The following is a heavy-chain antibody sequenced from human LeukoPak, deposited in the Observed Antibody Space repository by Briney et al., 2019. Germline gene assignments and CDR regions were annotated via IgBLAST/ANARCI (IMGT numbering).Heavy chain of an antibody. V-gene: IGHV3-30*18. CDR3: AKDPTTSYDILNGFGSSKPPVYYYYGMDV. Sequence: QPGRSLRLSCAASGFAFSSYGMHWVRQAPGKGLEWVAVISYDGSNKYYADSVKGRFTISRDNSKNTLYLQMNSLRAEDTAVYYCAKDPTTSYDILNGFGSSKPPVYYYYGMDVWGQGTTVTVSS. CDR1: GFAFSSYG. D-gene: IGHD3-9*01. CDR2: ISYDGSNK. J-gene: IGHJ6*02.